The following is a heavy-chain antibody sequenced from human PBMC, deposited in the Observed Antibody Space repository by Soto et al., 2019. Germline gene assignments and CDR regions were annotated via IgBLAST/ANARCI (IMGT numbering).Heavy chain of an antibody. J-gene: IGHJ4*02. CDR2: IYHSGIT. D-gene: IGHD6-6*01. CDR3: ARVAGSSRGYFDY. Sequence: SETLSLTCAVSGDSINNGVYSWSWIRHPPGKGLEWIGYIYHSGITSYSPSLKSRVTISADRSNNQFSLRLSSVTAADTAVYYCARVAGSSRGYFDYWGQGTLVTVSS. CDR1: GDSINNGVYS. V-gene: IGHV4-30-2*01.